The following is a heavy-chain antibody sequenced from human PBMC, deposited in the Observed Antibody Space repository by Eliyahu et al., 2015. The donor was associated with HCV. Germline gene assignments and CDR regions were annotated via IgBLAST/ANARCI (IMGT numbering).Heavy chain of an antibody. CDR1: GGSITTYY. CDR2: IHYSGST. CDR3: ASGGGGIAVAGTGGWFDP. J-gene: IGHJ5*02. V-gene: IGHV4-59*01. Sequence: QVQLQESGPGLVKPSETLSLTCTVSGGSITTYYWCGIRQPPGKGLAWIGYIHYSGSTNYHPSLKSRVTMSVDTSKNQFSLNLTSVTAADTAVYYCASGGGGIAVAGTGGWFDPWGQGTLVTVSS. D-gene: IGHD6-19*01.